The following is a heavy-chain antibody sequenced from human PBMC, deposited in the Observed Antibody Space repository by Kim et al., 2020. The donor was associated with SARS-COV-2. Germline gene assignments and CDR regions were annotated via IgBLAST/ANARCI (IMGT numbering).Heavy chain of an antibody. V-gene: IGHV3-74*01. J-gene: IGHJ4*02. CDR1: GFTFSSYW. CDR2: INSDGSRP. CDR3: ARGLPASFCDY. D-gene: IGHD2-15*01. Sequence: GGSLRLSCAASGFTFSSYWMYWVRQAPGKGLVWVSRINSDGSRPSYADSVKGRFTISRHNAKNTLYLQMNSLRAEDTAVYYCARGLPASFCDYWGRGNLVAVSS.